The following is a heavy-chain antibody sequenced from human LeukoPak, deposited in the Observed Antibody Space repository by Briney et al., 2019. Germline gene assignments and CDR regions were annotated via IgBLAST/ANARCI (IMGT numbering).Heavy chain of an antibody. Sequence: GASVKVSSKASGYTFTGYDMHWVRQAPGQGLEWMGWINPNSGGTNYAQKFQGRVTMTRDTSISTAYMELSRLRSDDTAVYYGARDGGWREGYSYGSVYYYYMDVWGKGTTVTVSS. D-gene: IGHD5-18*01. V-gene: IGHV1-2*02. J-gene: IGHJ6*03. CDR2: INPNSGGT. CDR1: GYTFTGYD. CDR3: ARDGGWREGYSYGSVYYYYMDV.